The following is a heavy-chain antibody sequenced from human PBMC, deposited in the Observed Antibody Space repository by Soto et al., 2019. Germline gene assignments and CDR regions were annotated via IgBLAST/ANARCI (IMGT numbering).Heavy chain of an antibody. D-gene: IGHD4-17*01. CDR1: GFTFSTYS. V-gene: IGHV3-48*01. CDR3: ARSTTVTTSYYYYYYYMDV. Sequence: PGGSLRLSCAASGFTFSTYSMNWVRQAPGKGLEWVSYISSSGSTIYYADSVKGRFTISRDNAKNSLFLQVNSLRAEDTAVYYCARSTTVTTSYYYYYYYMDVWGKGTTVTVSS. J-gene: IGHJ6*03. CDR2: ISSSGSTI.